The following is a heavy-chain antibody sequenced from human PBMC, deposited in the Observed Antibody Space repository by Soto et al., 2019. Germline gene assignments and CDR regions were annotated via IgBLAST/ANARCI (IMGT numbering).Heavy chain of an antibody. V-gene: IGHV1-2*04. J-gene: IGHJ4*02. D-gene: IGHD3-10*01. Sequence: ASVKVSCKASGYTFTSYGISWVRQAPGQGLEWMGWINPNSGGTNYAQKFQGWVTMTRDTSISTAYMELSRLRSDDTAVYYCAAGIWFEEFSSIDFDYWGQGTPVTVSS. CDR1: GYTFTSYG. CDR3: AAGIWFEEFSSIDFDY. CDR2: INPNSGGT.